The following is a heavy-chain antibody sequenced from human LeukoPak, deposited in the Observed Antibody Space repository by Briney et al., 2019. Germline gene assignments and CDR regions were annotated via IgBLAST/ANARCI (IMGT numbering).Heavy chain of an antibody. Sequence: SETLSLTCTVSGGSISDYFWSWIRQPPGKGLEWIGYVYNSGNTNYNPSLKSRVTISVDTSKNQFSLKLSSVTAADTAVYYCARRGYYMGVWGKGITVTVSS. CDR2: VYNSGNT. J-gene: IGHJ6*03. CDR3: ARRGYYMGV. V-gene: IGHV4-59*01. CDR1: GGSISDYF.